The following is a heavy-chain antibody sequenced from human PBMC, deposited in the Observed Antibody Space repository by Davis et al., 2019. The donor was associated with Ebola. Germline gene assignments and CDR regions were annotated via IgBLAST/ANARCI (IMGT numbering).Heavy chain of an antibody. CDR3: GKDITPGGLDS. CDR1: AFPFPPPS. V-gene: IGHV3-9*01. CDR2: FLWDVIKI. J-gene: IGHJ4*02. D-gene: IGHD2-15*01. Sequence: SLTISFSASAFPFPPPSLPWVRPVPWPGLSWFSVFLWDVIKIGSSDSVKGRFPISRDSAKNCLYLQMDSLRTEDTALYYCGKDITPGGLDSWGQGTLVTVSS.